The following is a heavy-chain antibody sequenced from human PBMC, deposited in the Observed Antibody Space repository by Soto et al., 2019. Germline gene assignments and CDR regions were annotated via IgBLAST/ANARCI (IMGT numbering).Heavy chain of an antibody. CDR1: GGSFSGYY. Sequence: SETLSLTCAVYGGSFSGYYWSWIRQPPGKGLEWIGEINHSGSTNYNPSLKSRVTISVDTSKNQFSLKLSSVTAADTAVYYCARVIKILTGPIDYWGQGTLVTVS. D-gene: IGHD3-9*01. V-gene: IGHV4-34*01. J-gene: IGHJ4*02. CDR2: INHSGST. CDR3: ARVIKILTGPIDY.